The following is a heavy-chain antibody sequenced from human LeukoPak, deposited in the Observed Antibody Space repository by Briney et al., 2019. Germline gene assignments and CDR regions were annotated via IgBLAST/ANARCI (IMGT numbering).Heavy chain of an antibody. CDR1: GFTFSSSW. J-gene: IGHJ3*02. CDR3: AREPGIGYAFDI. Sequence: GGSLRLSCVVSGFTFSSSWMTWVRQAPGEGLEWVANIKQDGSEKHYVDSVKDRFTISRDNAKNSVYLQMNSLRAEDTAVYYCAREPGIGYAFDIWGQGTMVTVSS. V-gene: IGHV3-7*01. CDR2: IKQDGSEK. D-gene: IGHD2-21*01.